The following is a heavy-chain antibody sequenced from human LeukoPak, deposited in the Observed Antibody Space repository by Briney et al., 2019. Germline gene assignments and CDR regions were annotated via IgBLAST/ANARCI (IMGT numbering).Heavy chain of an antibody. V-gene: IGHV3-7*01. J-gene: IGHJ6*03. CDR2: IKQDGSEK. D-gene: IGHD6-6*01. CDR1: GFTFSRYW. Sequence: GGSLRISCAASGFTFSRYWMSWVRQAPGKGLEWMANIKQDGSEKYYVDSVKGRFTISRDNAKNSLYLQMNSLRAEDTAVYYCARASSSSWVYYYYYMDVWGKGTTVTVSS. CDR3: ARASSSSWVYYYYYMDV.